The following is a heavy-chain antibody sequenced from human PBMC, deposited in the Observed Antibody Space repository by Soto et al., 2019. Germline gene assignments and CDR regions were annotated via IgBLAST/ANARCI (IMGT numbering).Heavy chain of an antibody. D-gene: IGHD6-19*01. CDR3: ARDIGSGWPDAFDI. CDR2: IWYDGSNK. CDR1: GFTFSSYG. J-gene: IGHJ3*02. V-gene: IGHV3-33*01. Sequence: GSLRLSCAASGFTFSSYGMHWVRQAPGKGLEWVAVIWYDGSNKYYADSVKGRFTISRDNSKNTLYLQMNSLRAEDTAVYYCARDIGSGWPDAFDIWGQGTMVTVSS.